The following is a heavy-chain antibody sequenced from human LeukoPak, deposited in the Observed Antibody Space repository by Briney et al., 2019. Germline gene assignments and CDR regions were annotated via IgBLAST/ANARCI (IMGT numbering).Heavy chain of an antibody. CDR1: GYTFTSYD. CDR2: MNPNSGNT. Sequence: ASVKVSCKASGYTFTSYDINWVRQATGQGLEWMGWMNPNSGNTGYAQKFQGRVTMTRNTSISTAYMELSSLRSEDTAVYYCARSLPLRLLAPALFDPWGQGTLVTVSS. CDR3: ARSLPLRLLAPALFDP. V-gene: IGHV1-8*01. D-gene: IGHD2-21*02. J-gene: IGHJ5*02.